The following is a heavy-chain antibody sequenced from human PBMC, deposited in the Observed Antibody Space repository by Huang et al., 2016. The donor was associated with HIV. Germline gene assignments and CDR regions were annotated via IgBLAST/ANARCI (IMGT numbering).Heavy chain of an antibody. V-gene: IGHV3-23*01. J-gene: IGHJ5*02. D-gene: IGHD6-19*01. Sequence: EVKLLESGGGLVQPGGSLRLSCAASGFSFVSFTMIGVRKATGKGLEWVSSIRGSDNTTADADSVKGRFTISRDNSKNTLYLQMKSLRVDDTAVYYCAKDRVAGTGHCFDPWGQGTLVTVSS. CDR3: AKDRVAGTGHCFDP. CDR1: GFSFVSFT. CDR2: IRGSDNTT.